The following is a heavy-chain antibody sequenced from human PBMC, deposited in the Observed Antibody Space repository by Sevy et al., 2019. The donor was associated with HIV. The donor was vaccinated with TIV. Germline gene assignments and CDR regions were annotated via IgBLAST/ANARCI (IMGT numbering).Heavy chain of an antibody. J-gene: IGHJ4*02. V-gene: IGHV3-43D*03. Sequence: GGSLRLSCAASGFTFDDYDMHWVRQAPGKGLEWVSLISWDGGSTYYADSVKGRFTISRDNSKNSLYLQMNSLRAEDTALYYCAEGAGGVTDYFDYWGQGTLVTVSS. CDR2: ISWDGGST. CDR1: GFTFDDYD. D-gene: IGHD2-21*02. CDR3: AEGAGGVTDYFDY.